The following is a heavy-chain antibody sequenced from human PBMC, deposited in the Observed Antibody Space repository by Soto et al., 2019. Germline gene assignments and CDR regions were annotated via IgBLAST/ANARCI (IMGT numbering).Heavy chain of an antibody. D-gene: IGHD5-12*01. CDR3: AREEGGGYDHRWFDP. J-gene: IGHJ5*02. CDR1: GGSISSGGLY. CDR2: IFYSGST. V-gene: IGHV4-31*03. Sequence: QVQLQESGPGLVKPSQTLSLTCTVSGGSISSGGLYWSWIRQHPGKGLEWIGYIFYSGSTYYNPPPKSRVSISVDTSKNLFSLKLSSVTAADTAVYYCAREEGGGYDHRWFDPWGQGTLVTVSS.